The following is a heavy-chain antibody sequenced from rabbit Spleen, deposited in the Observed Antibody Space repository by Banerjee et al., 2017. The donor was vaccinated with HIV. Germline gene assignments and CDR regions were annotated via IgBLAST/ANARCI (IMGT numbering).Heavy chain of an antibody. V-gene: IGHV1S45*01. D-gene: IGHD4-1*01. CDR2: IYSSIHYT. Sequence: QEQLEESGGGLVQPEGSLTLTCTASGFSFSSGYGIVWVRQAPGKGLEWIGYIYSSIHYTYYAIWAKGRFTNSKTSSSTVTLQMTSLTVADTAAYFCARVSETSGWGEDLWGQGTLVTVS. CDR3: ARVSETSGWGEDL. CDR1: GFSFSSGYG. J-gene: IGHJ4*01.